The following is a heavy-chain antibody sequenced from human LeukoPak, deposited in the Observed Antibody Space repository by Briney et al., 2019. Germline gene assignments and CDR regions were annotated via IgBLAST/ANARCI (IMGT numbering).Heavy chain of an antibody. J-gene: IGHJ5*02. CDR1: GYSITSGYY. V-gene: IGHV4-38-2*02. CDR3: ARHGYSSSWYPRTDNWFDP. CDR2: IYHSGDT. Sequence: SETLSLTCIVSGYSITSGYYWGWIRQPPGKGLEWIGSIYHSGDTYYNPSLKSRVTISVDTSKNQFSLKLDSVTAADTAVYYCARHGYSSSWYPRTDNWFDPWGQGTLVTVSS. D-gene: IGHD6-13*01.